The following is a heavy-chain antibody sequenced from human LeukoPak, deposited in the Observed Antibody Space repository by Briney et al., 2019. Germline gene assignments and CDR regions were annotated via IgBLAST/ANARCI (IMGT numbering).Heavy chain of an antibody. CDR1: GGSISSGGYY. Sequence: PSQTLSLTCTVSGGSISSGGYYWSWIRQHPGKGLEWIGYIYYSGSTYYNPSLKSRVTISVDTSKNQFSLKLSSVTAADTAVYYCARQRITMVRGVPALFDYWGQGTLVTVSS. CDR2: IYYSGST. V-gene: IGHV4-31*03. J-gene: IGHJ4*02. CDR3: ARQRITMVRGVPALFDY. D-gene: IGHD3-10*01.